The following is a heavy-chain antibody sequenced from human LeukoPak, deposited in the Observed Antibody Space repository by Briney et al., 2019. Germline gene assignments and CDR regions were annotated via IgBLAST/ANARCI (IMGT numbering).Heavy chain of an antibody. CDR2: ISAYNGNT. J-gene: IGHJ5*02. Sequence: ASVKVSCKASGYTFTSYGISWVRQAPGQGLEWMGWISAYNGNTNYAQKLQGRVTITADESTSTAYMELSSLRSEDTAVYYCARGSSGSYKGVWFDPWGQGTLVTVSS. CDR3: ARGSSGSYKGVWFDP. CDR1: GYTFTSYG. D-gene: IGHD1-26*01. V-gene: IGHV1-18*01.